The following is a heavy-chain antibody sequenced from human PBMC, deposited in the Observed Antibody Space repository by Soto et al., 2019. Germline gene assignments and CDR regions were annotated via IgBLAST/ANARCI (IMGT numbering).Heavy chain of an antibody. CDR3: ARAGYCGPGCYYYCDY. CDR1: GFTFGSYW. CDR2: IKPDGSAT. Sequence: VQLVESGGGLVQPGGSLRLSCAVSGFTFGSYWMNWVRLIPGKGLEWVAYIKPDGSATYYVDSVKGRFTISRDNAKNSLYLQMNSLRVEDTSVYYCARAGYCGPGCYYYCDYWGQGTLVTVSS. D-gene: IGHD2-21*02. V-gene: IGHV3-7*01. J-gene: IGHJ4*02.